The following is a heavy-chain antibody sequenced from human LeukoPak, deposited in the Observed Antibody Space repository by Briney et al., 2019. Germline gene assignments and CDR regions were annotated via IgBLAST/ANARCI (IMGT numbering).Heavy chain of an antibody. D-gene: IGHD1-26*01. CDR2: ITGDGGRT. V-gene: IGHV3-64D*06. J-gene: IGHJ4*02. CDR3: ARRSSGSPPYYFDY. Sequence: GGSLRLSCSASGFTFSSYAMHWVRQAPGKGLECVSAITGDGGRTYYADSVKGRFTISRDNSKNTLYLQMNSLRAEDTAVYYCARRSSGSPPYYFDYWGQGTLVTVSS. CDR1: GFTFSSYA.